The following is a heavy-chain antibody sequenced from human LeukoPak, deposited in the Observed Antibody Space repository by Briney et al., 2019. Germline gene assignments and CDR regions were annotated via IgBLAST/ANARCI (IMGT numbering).Heavy chain of an antibody. CDR2: ISAYNGNT. D-gene: IGHD3-3*01. Sequence: ASVKVSCKASGYTFTSYDISWVRQAPGQGLEWMGWISAYNGNTNYAQKLQGRVTMTTDTSTSTAYMELRSLRSDDTAVYYCARCPSALYDFWSGYTLGNWFDPWGQGTLVTVSS. CDR3: ARCPSALYDFWSGYTLGNWFDP. V-gene: IGHV1-18*01. CDR1: GYTFTSYD. J-gene: IGHJ5*02.